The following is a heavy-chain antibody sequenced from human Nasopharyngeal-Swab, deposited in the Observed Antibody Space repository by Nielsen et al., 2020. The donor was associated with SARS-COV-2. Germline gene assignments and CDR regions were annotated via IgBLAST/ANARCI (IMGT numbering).Heavy chain of an antibody. CDR1: GFSFSTYT. CDR3: ATARAYNYGPSFDY. D-gene: IGHD5-18*01. J-gene: IGHJ4*02. Sequence: GGSLRLSCAASGFSFSTYTMNWVRQAPGKGLEWLSSISSDSGAKYHADSVKGRFTISRDNAKNSLSLQMSSLRVEDTAVYYCATARAYNYGPSFDYWGQGTLVTVSS. CDR2: ISSDSGAK. V-gene: IGHV3-21*04.